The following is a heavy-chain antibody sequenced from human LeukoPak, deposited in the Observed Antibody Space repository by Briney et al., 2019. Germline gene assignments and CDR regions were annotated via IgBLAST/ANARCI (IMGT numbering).Heavy chain of an antibody. J-gene: IGHJ4*02. Sequence: GRSLRLSCAASGFTFSSYAMHWVRQAPGKGLEWVAVISYDGSNKYYADSVKGRFTISRDNSKNTLYLQMNSLRAEDTAVYYCARDPQNYYYDSSGYYGLTNWGQGTLVTVSS. V-gene: IGHV3-30-3*01. CDR1: GFTFSSYA. CDR3: ARDPQNYYYDSSGYYGLTN. CDR2: ISYDGSNK. D-gene: IGHD3-22*01.